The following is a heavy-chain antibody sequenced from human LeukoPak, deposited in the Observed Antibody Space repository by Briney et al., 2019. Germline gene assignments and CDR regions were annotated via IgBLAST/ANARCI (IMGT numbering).Heavy chain of an antibody. Sequence: GASVKVSCKASGYIFNNYGITWVRQAPGQGLEWMGWINPNSGGTNYAQKFQGRVTMTRDTSISTAYMELSRLRSDDTAVYYCAVWFGEFLYYFDYWGQGTLVTVSS. J-gene: IGHJ4*02. CDR1: GYIFNNYG. CDR3: AVWFGEFLYYFDY. D-gene: IGHD3-10*01. V-gene: IGHV1-2*02. CDR2: INPNSGGT.